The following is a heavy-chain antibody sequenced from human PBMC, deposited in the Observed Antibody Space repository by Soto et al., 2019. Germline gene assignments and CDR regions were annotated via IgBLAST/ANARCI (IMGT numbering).Heavy chain of an antibody. CDR2: IWYDGSNK. V-gene: IGHV3-33*01. J-gene: IGHJ4*02. D-gene: IGHD6-19*01. Sequence: QVQLVESGGGVVQPGNSLRLSCAASVFTFSSYGMHWVRQAPGKGLEWVAVIWYDGSNKYYADSVKGRFTISRDNSKNTLYLEMNSLGAEDTAVYYCARDQQWLVRFCFDFWGQGTLVTVSS. CDR3: ARDQQWLVRFCFDF. CDR1: VFTFSSYG.